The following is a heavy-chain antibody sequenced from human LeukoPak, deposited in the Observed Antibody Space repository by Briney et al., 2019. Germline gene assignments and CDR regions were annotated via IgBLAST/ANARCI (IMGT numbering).Heavy chain of an antibody. Sequence: PGGSPRLSCAASGFTVSSNYMSWVRQAPGKGLEWVSVIYSGGSTYYADSVKGRVTISRDNSKNTLYLQMNSLRAEDTAVYYCARGSRSSSWCGGVDYRGQGTLVTVSS. D-gene: IGHD6-13*01. CDR3: ARGSRSSSWCGGVDY. CDR2: IYSGGST. J-gene: IGHJ4*02. V-gene: IGHV3-53*01. CDR1: GFTVSSNY.